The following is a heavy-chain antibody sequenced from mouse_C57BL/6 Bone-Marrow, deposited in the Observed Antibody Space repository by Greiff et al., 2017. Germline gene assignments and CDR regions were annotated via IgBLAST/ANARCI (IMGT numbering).Heavy chain of an antibody. CDR3: ARDAY. CDR1: GYTFTSYW. J-gene: IGHJ3*01. Sequence: VQLQQSGAELAKPGASVKLSCKASGYTFTSYWMHWVKQRPGQGLEWIGYINPSSGYTKYNQKFKDKATLTADKSSRTAYMQLSSLTYEDSAVYYCARDAYWGQGTLVTVSA. V-gene: IGHV1-7*01. CDR2: INPSSGYT.